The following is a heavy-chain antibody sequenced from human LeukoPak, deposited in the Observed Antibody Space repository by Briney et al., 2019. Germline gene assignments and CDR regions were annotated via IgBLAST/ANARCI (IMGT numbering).Heavy chain of an antibody. CDR1: GFTFSAYA. Sequence: GGSLRLSCVASGFTFSAYAMNWVRLAPGKGLEWVSTFKTNSGQVYYAESVRGRFTISRDNSKNTVYLQMSSLRAEDTALYYCARSIPDYTRFDYWGQGALVTVSP. D-gene: IGHD2-2*02. J-gene: IGHJ4*02. V-gene: IGHV3-23*01. CDR3: ARSIPDYTRFDY. CDR2: FKTNSGQV.